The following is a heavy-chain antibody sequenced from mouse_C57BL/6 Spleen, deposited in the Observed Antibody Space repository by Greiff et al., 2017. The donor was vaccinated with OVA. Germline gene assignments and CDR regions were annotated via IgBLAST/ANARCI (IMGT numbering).Heavy chain of an antibody. Sequence: VMLVESGPELVKPGASVKISCKASGYAFSSSWMNWVKQRPGKGLEWIGRIYPGDGDTNYNGKFKGKATLTADKSSSTAYMQLSSLTSEDSAVYFCARERGSDYYAMDYWGQGTSVTVSS. CDR1: GYAFSSSW. J-gene: IGHJ4*01. CDR3: ARERGSDYYAMDY. CDR2: IYPGDGDT. V-gene: IGHV1-82*01.